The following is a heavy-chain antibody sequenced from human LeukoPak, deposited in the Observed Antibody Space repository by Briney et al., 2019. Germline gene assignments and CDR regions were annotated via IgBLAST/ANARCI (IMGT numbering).Heavy chain of an antibody. CDR1: GFTVSSNY. CDR2: IYSGGST. V-gene: IGHV3-66*01. D-gene: IGHD3-16*01. Sequence: GGSLRLSCAASGFTVSSNYMSWVRQAPGKGLEWVSVIYSGGSTYYADSVKGRFTISRDNSKNTLYLQMNSLRAEDTAVYYCASSRGSYYYYYMDVWGKGTTVTISS. CDR3: ASSRGSYYYYYMDV. J-gene: IGHJ6*03.